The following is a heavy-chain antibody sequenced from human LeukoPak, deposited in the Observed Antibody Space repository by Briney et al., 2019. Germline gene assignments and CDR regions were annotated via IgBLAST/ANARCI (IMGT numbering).Heavy chain of an antibody. J-gene: IGHJ4*02. V-gene: IGHV1-18*01. CDR2: ISAYNGNT. CDR1: GYTFTSYG. D-gene: IGHD3-3*01. CDR3: ARDGYDFWSGYYTFDY. Sequence: GASVKVSCKASGYTFTSYGISWVRQAPGQGLEWMGWISAYNGNTNYAQKLQGRVTMTTDTSTSTAYMELRCLRSDDTAVYYCARDGYDFWSGYYTFDYWGQGTLVTVSS.